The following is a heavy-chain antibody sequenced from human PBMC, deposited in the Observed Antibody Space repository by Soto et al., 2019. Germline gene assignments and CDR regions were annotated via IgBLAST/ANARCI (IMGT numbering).Heavy chain of an antibody. CDR2: ISYDGSNK. CDR3: ATVPTIFGFDY. V-gene: IGHV3-30*03. D-gene: IGHD3-3*01. CDR1: GFTFSSYG. Sequence: PGGSLRLSCAASGFTFSSYGMHWVRQAPGKGLEWVAVISYDGSNKYYADSVKGRFTISRDNSKNTLYLQMNSLRAEDTAVYYCATVPTIFGFDYWGQGTLVTVSS. J-gene: IGHJ4*02.